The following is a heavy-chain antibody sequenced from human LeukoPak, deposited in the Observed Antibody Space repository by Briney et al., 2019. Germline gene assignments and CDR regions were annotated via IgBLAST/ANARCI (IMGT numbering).Heavy chain of an antibody. CDR3: AKDDDWGRYKH. Sequence: ETLSLTCAVSGASITSSNYYWGWVRQSPGKGLEWVSGISPSGGITYYTDSVKGRFTISRDNSKNTQSLQMNSLRAEDTAVYYCAKDDDWGRYKHWGQGTLVTVSS. D-gene: IGHD3-16*01. CDR2: ISPSGGIT. CDR1: GASITSSNYY. J-gene: IGHJ1*01. V-gene: IGHV3-23*01.